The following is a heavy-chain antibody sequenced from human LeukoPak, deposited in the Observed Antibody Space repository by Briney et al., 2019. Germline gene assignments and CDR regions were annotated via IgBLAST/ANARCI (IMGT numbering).Heavy chain of an antibody. Sequence: SVKVSCKTSGGTFNNSAISWVRQAPGQGLEWLGGIMPLFGTAGYAQKFQGRVTITKDESTRTVYLELTRLTSDDTAVYYCARDVHGDYGSGWFDPWGQGTLVSVSS. D-gene: IGHD4-17*01. J-gene: IGHJ5*02. CDR3: ARDVHGDYGSGWFDP. V-gene: IGHV1-69*05. CDR2: IMPLFGTA. CDR1: GGTFNNSA.